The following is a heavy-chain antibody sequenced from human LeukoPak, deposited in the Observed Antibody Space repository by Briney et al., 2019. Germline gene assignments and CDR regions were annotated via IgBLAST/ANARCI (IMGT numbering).Heavy chain of an antibody. D-gene: IGHD1-26*01. J-gene: IGHJ4*02. V-gene: IGHV3-23*01. CDR1: GFTFGTHG. CDR3: AKDLLPLGSGSYTFDN. Sequence: GGSLRLSCAGSGFTFGTHGMNWVRQAPGKGLEWVSSMSGSGLSTSYADSVKGRFTISRDNSKNTVYLQMNSLRAEDTAVYYCAKDLLPLGSGSYTFDNWGQGTLVTVSS. CDR2: MSGSGLST.